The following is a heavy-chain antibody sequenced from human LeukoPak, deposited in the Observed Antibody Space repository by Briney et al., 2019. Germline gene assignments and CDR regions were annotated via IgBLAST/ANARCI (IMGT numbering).Heavy chain of an antibody. Sequence: SETLSLTCTVSGGSISSYYWSWIRQPAGKGLEWIGRIYTSGSTDYNPSLKSRVTMSVDTSKNQFSLKLSSVTAADTAVYYCARDLAEYSSSWYAFDIWGQGTMVTVSS. CDR1: GGSISSYY. D-gene: IGHD6-13*01. CDR2: IYTSGST. CDR3: ARDLAEYSSSWYAFDI. V-gene: IGHV4-4*07. J-gene: IGHJ3*02.